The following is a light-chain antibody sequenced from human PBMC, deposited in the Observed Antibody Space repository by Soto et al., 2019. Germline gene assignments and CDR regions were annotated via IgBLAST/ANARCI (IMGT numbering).Light chain of an antibody. V-gene: IGLV1-47*02. Sequence: QSVLTQPPSASGTPGQRVTISCSGSSSNIGSYYVYWYQQLPGTAPKLLIYGDNQRPSGVPDRLSGSKSGTSASLAISVLRSEDEADYYCAALDDRLRAVLFGGGTKLTVL. CDR2: GDN. CDR3: AALDDRLRAVL. J-gene: IGLJ2*01. CDR1: SSNIGSYY.